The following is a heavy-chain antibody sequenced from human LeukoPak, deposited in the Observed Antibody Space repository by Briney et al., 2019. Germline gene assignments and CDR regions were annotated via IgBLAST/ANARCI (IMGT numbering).Heavy chain of an antibody. Sequence: SSVKVSCKASGGTFSSYAISWVRQAPGQGLEWMGGIIPIFGTANYAQKFQGRVTITADESTSTAYMELSSLRSEDTAVYYRARDPLRPNAFDIWGQGTMVTVSS. D-gene: IGHD5-12*01. J-gene: IGHJ3*02. CDR1: GGTFSSYA. CDR3: ARDPLRPNAFDI. V-gene: IGHV1-69*01. CDR2: IIPIFGTA.